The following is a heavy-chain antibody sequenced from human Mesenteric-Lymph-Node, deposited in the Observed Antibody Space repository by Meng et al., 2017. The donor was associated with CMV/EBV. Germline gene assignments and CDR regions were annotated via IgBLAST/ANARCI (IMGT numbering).Heavy chain of an antibody. CDR1: RITFSTFSSSW. J-gene: IGHJ5*02. V-gene: IGHV3-7*01. CDR3: AKDVAFNCFDP. D-gene: IGHD2-21*01. CDR2: IHPDGNAK. Sequence: LRLSCVASRITFSTFSSSWMTWVRQAPGEGLEWVANIHPDGNAKNYVDSVKGRFTISRDNAKNSLYLQMNSLRVEDTAVYYCAKDVAFNCFDPWGQGTLVTVSS.